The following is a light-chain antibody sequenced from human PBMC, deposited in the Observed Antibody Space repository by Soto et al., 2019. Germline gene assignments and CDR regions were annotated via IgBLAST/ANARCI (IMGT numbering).Light chain of an antibody. Sequence: ETVLKQSPGTLSLSPGETATLSCRASQSVKNNYLRWYQQKPGQAPRRLIYAASDRATGIPDRFSGSGSGTHFTLTISRLEPEDFAMYYCQQYSTSPRTFGQGTKVEIK. CDR2: AAS. V-gene: IGKV3-20*01. CDR3: QQYSTSPRT. CDR1: QSVKNNY. J-gene: IGKJ1*01.